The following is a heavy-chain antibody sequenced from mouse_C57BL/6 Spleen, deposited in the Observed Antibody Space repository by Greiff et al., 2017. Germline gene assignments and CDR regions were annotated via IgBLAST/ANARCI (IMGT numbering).Heavy chain of an antibody. V-gene: IGHV5-6*01. CDR1: GFTFSSYG. CDR2: ISSGDSST. J-gene: IGHJ3*01. D-gene: IGHD1-1*01. CDR3: ARQEFSNYYSSSTWFTY. Sequence: EVQLQQSGGDLVKPGGSLKLSCPASGFTFSSYGMSWVRQTPDKRLEWVATISSGDSSTYYPDSVKARFTVSRDNAKNTLYLQMSSLKSEDTAMYYCARQEFSNYYSSSTWFTYWGEGTLVTVSA.